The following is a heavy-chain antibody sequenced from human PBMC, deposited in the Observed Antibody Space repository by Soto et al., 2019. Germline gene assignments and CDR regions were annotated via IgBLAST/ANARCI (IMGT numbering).Heavy chain of an antibody. J-gene: IGHJ5*02. CDR3: VRRHVSATGIDWFDP. Sequence: ASVKVSCKASGYTFTSYGIHWVRQAPGQRLGWMGWINAANGDTKYSPKFQGRVTITRDTSASTTYVELSSLRSEDTAVYYCVRRHVSATGIDWFDPWGQGTLVTVSS. CDR1: GYTFTSYG. CDR2: INAANGDT. V-gene: IGHV1-3*01. D-gene: IGHD6-13*01.